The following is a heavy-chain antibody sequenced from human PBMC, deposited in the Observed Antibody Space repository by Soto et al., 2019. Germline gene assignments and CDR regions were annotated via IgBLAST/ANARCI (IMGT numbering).Heavy chain of an antibody. J-gene: IGHJ4*02. V-gene: IGHV5-51*01. CDR2: ISPGDSDA. Sequence: PGESLKISCKGSGYSFSSYWIAWVRHTPGKGLEWMGIISPGDSDARYSPSFQGQVTISADEAIDTAYLQWSSLKASDTAMYYCARVSLYCTNGVCHFDYWGQGTLVTVSS. CDR1: GYSFSSYW. D-gene: IGHD2-8*01. CDR3: ARVSLYCTNGVCHFDY.